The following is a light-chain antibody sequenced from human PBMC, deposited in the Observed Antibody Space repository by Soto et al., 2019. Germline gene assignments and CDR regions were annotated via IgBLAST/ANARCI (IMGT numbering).Light chain of an antibody. Sequence: EIVLTQSPATLSLPPGERATLSCRASQSVSSYLAWYQQKPGQAPRLLIYDASNRATGIPARFSGSGSGTDFTLTISSLEPEDFAVYYCQQRSNRPEVTFGPGTKVDIK. CDR3: QQRSNRPEVT. CDR1: QSVSSY. V-gene: IGKV3-11*01. J-gene: IGKJ3*01. CDR2: DAS.